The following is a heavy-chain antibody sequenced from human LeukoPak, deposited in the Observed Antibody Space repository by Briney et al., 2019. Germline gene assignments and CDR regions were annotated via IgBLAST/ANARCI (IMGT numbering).Heavy chain of an antibody. CDR1: GFTFRSYA. V-gene: IGHV3-23*01. CDR2: ISGSGDST. Sequence: GGSLRLSCAASGFTFRSYAMSWVRQAPGKGLEWISVISGSGDSTYYADSVKGRFTISRDNSKDTLYLQMNSLRAEDTAVYYCARGGDFWSGYSRGYYMDVWGKGTTVTVSS. D-gene: IGHD3-3*01. CDR3: ARGGDFWSGYSRGYYMDV. J-gene: IGHJ6*03.